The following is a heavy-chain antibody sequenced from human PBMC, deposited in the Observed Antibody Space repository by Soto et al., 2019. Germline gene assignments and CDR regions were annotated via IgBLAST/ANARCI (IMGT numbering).Heavy chain of an antibody. V-gene: IGHV1-18*01. Sequence: QVQLVQSGAEVKKPGASVKVSCKASGYTFNTYSISWVRQAPGQGLEWMGWISGYNGDTHYAQKFQGRVTMTTDTSTSTAYMELRSLRSVDTAMYYCARENVLSYVDTAMVDYFDYWGQGTLVTVSS. CDR3: ARENVLSYVDTAMVDYFDY. J-gene: IGHJ4*02. CDR1: GYTFNTYS. CDR2: ISGYNGDT. D-gene: IGHD5-18*01.